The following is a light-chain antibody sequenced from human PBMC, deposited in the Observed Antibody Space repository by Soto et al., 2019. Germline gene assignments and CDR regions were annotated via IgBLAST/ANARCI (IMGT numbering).Light chain of an antibody. V-gene: IGKV1-5*01. CDR1: QRISTW. CDR3: QQYKSYWT. Sequence: IPMTQSPSMLSASLGDGVTITCRASQRISTWLAWYQQKPGKAPKLLISDASSLATGVPSGFSGIGSGTEFTLTINSMTPDDFATDYCQQYKSYWTFGQGTKVDIK. J-gene: IGKJ1*01. CDR2: DAS.